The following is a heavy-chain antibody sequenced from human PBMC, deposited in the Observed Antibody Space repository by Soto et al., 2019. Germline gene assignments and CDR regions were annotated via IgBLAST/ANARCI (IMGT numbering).Heavy chain of an antibody. Sequence: GGSLRLSCAASGFTFDDYAMHWVRQAPGKGLEWVSGISWNSGSIGYADSVKGRFTISRDNAKNSLYLQMNSLRAEDTALYYCAKDIVVVPAPPFGVVITYAFDIWGQGTMVTVSS. CDR2: ISWNSGSI. V-gene: IGHV3-9*01. D-gene: IGHD2-2*01. CDR1: GFTFDDYA. CDR3: AKDIVVVPAPPFGVVITYAFDI. J-gene: IGHJ3*02.